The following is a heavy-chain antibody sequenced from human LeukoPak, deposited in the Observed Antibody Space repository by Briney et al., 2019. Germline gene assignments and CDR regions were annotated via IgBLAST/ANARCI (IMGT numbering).Heavy chain of an antibody. CDR1: GGSISSYY. CDR2: IYTSGST. J-gene: IGHJ5*02. Sequence: PSETLSLTCTVSGGSISSYYWSWIRQPAGKGLEWIGRIYTSGSTNYNPSLKSRVTMSVDTSKNQFSLKLSSVTAADTAVYYCARDFGNSGYGYNWFDPWGQGTLVTVSS. D-gene: IGHD3-10*01. V-gene: IGHV4-4*07. CDR3: ARDFGNSGYGYNWFDP.